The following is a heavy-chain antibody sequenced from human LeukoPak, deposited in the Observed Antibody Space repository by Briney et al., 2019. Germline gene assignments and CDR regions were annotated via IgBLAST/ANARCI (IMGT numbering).Heavy chain of an antibody. Sequence: SETLSLTCTVSGGSISSSSYYWGWIRQPPGKGLEWIGSIFYSGSTYYNPSLKSRVTISVDTSKNQFSLKLSSVTAADTAVYYCARDRAGEEPGVFDYWGQGTLVTVSS. CDR1: GGSISSSSYY. V-gene: IGHV4-39*07. J-gene: IGHJ4*02. CDR3: ARDRAGEEPGVFDY. CDR2: IFYSGST. D-gene: IGHD3-10*01.